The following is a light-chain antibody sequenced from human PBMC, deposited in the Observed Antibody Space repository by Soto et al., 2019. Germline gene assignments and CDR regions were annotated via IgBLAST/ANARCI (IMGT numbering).Light chain of an antibody. CDR1: QSISSS. CDR3: QQYNTYSET. Sequence: DIQMTQSPSTLSSSVGDRVTITCPASQSISSSLAWYQQKPGQAPNLLIFKASSLESGVPQRFSGSGSGTEFPLTISSLQPEDVATYYCQQYNTYSETVGQGNKVEIK. CDR2: KAS. J-gene: IGKJ1*01. V-gene: IGKV1-5*03.